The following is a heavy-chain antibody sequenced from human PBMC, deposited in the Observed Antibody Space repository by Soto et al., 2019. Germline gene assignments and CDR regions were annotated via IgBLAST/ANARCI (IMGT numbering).Heavy chain of an antibody. V-gene: IGHV1-18*01. CDR2: ISAYNGNT. J-gene: IGHJ4*01. Sequence: QVQLVQSGAEVKKPGASVKVSCKVSGYTFTSYGISWVRQAPGQGLEWMGWISAYNGNTNYAQRLQGRVTLTTHTSTSTAYMELRRLRSEDTAVYFCARDPELNLTTAQKVAYWGHGPLVTVSS. CDR3: ARDPELNLTTAQKVAY. D-gene: IGHD4-4*01. CDR1: GYTFTSYG.